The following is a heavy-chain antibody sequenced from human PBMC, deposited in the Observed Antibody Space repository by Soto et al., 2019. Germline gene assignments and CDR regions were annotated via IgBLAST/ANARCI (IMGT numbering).Heavy chain of an antibody. CDR3: ATGGAYCGGDCYPHPLDC. CDR2: IYYSGST. V-gene: IGHV4-4*02. CDR1: GGSISSSNW. D-gene: IGHD2-21*02. Sequence: PSETLSLTCAFSGGSISSSNWWSWVRQPPGKGLEWIGYIYYSGSTNYNPSLKSRVTISVDTSKNQFSLKLSSVTAADTAVYYCATGGAYCGGDCYPHPLDCWGQGTQVTVSS. J-gene: IGHJ4*02.